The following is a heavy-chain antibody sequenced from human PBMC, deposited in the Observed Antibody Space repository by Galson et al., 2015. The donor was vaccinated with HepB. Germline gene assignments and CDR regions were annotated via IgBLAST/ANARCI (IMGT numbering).Heavy chain of an antibody. J-gene: IGHJ4*02. CDR2: IIPIFGTA. CDR1: GVTFSSYA. CDR3: ARGVTTSTYYLDY. D-gene: IGHD4-17*01. Sequence: SVKVSCKASGVTFSSYAISWVRQAPGQGLEWMGVIIPIFGTANYAQKFQGRVTITADESTSTAYMEVRRLRSEDTAVYCCARGVTTSTYYLDYWGQGTLVTVSS. V-gene: IGHV1-69*13.